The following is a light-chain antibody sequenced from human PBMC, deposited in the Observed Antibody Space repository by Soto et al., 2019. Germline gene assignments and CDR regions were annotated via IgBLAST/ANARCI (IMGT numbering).Light chain of an antibody. J-gene: IGKJ1*01. V-gene: IGKV3-15*01. Sequence: EIVMTQSQGTLSVPPGERATLFCRASQSVSSNLAWFQQKPGQAPRLLMYGASTRATGIPARFSGSGSGTEFTLTISSLQSEDFAVYYCQQYHNLPWTFCQGTE. CDR3: QQYHNLPWT. CDR2: GAS. CDR1: QSVSSN.